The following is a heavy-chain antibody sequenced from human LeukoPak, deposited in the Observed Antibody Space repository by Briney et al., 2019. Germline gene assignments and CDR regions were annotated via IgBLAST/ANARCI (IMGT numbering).Heavy chain of an antibody. CDR1: GGSISSYY. CDR3: ARGGELLFH. V-gene: IGHV4-59*01. D-gene: IGHD3-10*01. CDR2: IYYSGST. J-gene: IGHJ4*02. Sequence: SETLSLTCTVPGGSISSYYWSWIRQPPGKGLEWIGYIYYSGSTNYNPSLKSRVTISVDTSKNQFSLKLSSVTAADTAVYYCARGGELLFHWGQGTLVTVSS.